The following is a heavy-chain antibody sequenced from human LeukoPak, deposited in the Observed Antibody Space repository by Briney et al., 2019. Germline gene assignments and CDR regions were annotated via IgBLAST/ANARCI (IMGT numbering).Heavy chain of an antibody. CDR1: GGSISGYY. V-gene: IGHV4-59*08. CDR3: ASQGHRYSNIDG. CDR2: ISYGVST. Sequence: PSETLSLTWTFAGGSISGYYWSWIRQPPGNGLEWVGYISYGVSTDYNPSLKGGVTISVDTSKSQFPLQLRSVTAADTALYYCASQGHRYSNIDGWGPGTLVTVSS. J-gene: IGHJ1*01. D-gene: IGHD4-11*01.